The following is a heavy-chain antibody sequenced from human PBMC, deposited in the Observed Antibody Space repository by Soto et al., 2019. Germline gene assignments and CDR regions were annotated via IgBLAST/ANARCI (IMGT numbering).Heavy chain of an antibody. CDR3: AKASRGSDRPRRIDY. J-gene: IGHJ4*02. D-gene: IGHD6-19*01. CDR2: ISGSGGST. Sequence: EVQLLESGGGLVQPGGSLTLSCAASGFTFSSYAMSWVRQAPGKGLEWVSAISGSGGSTYYADSVKGRFTISRDNPKNTRYLQMNRLRAEDTAAYYSAKASRGSDRPRRIDYWGQGPVVTVCS. CDR1: GFTFSSYA. V-gene: IGHV3-23*01.